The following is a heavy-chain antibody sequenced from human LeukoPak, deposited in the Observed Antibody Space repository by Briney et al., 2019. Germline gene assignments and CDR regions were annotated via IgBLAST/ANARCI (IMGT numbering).Heavy chain of an antibody. CDR3: AKDLVKDCSSTSC. D-gene: IGHD2-2*01. CDR1: GFTFSSYA. J-gene: IGHJ4*02. V-gene: IGHV3-30-3*01. Sequence: HPGGSLRLSCAASGFTFSSYAMHWVRQAPGKGLEWVAVISYDGSNKYYADSVQGRFTISRDNSKNTLYLQMNSLRPEDTAVYYCAKDLVKDCSSTSCWGQGTLVTVSS. CDR2: ISYDGSNK.